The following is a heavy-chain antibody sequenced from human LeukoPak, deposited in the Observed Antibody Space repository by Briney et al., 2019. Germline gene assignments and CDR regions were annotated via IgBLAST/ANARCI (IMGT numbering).Heavy chain of an antibody. J-gene: IGHJ5*02. CDR3: ARDLVVPAARSYWFDP. Sequence: ASETLSLTCTVSGGSISSYYWSWIRQPAGKGLEWIGRIYTSGSTNYNPSLKSRVTMSVDTSKNQFSLKLSSVTAADTAVYYCARDLVVPAARSYWFDPWDQGTLVTVSS. V-gene: IGHV4-4*07. D-gene: IGHD2-2*01. CDR2: IYTSGST. CDR1: GGSISSYY.